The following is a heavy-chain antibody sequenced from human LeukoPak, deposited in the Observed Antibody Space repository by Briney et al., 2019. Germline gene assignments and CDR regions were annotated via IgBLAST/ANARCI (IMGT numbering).Heavy chain of an antibody. CDR1: GYTFTSYD. D-gene: IGHD3-3*01. J-gene: IGHJ6*02. V-gene: IGHV1-8*01. CDR2: MNPNSGNI. CDR3: ARGHYDFWSGYWPKLTKAGYYYGMDV. Sequence: ASVKVSCKASGYTFTSYDINWVRQATGQGLEWMGWMNPNSGNIGYAQKFQGRVTMTRNTSISTAYMELSSLRSEDTAVYYCARGHYDFWSGYWPKLTKAGYYYGMDVWGQGTTVTVSS.